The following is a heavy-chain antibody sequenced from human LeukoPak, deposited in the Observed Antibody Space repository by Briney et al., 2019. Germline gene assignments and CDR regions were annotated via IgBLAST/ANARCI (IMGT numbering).Heavy chain of an antibody. Sequence: GGSLRLSCAASGFTFSSYWMHWVRQAPGKGLVWVSRINSDGSSTSYADSVKGRFTISRDNAKYTLYLQMNSLRAEDTAVYYCAREGYSSGYIDYWGQGTLVTVSS. CDR3: AREGYSSGYIDY. D-gene: IGHD3-22*01. J-gene: IGHJ4*02. CDR1: GFTFSSYW. V-gene: IGHV3-74*01. CDR2: INSDGSST.